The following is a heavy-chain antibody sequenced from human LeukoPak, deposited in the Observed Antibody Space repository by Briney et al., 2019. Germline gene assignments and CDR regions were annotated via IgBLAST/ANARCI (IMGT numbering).Heavy chain of an antibody. V-gene: IGHV4-59*01. CDR3: ARGYCSSISCSYYYGMDV. D-gene: IGHD2-2*01. CDR1: GGSISSYY. CDR2: IYYSGST. J-gene: IGHJ6*02. Sequence: SETLSLTCTVSGGSISSYYWSWMRQPPGKGLEWIGYIYYSGSTNHNPSLKSRVTISVDTSKNQFSLKLSSVIAADTAVYYCARGYCSSISCSYYYGMDVWGQGTTVTVSS.